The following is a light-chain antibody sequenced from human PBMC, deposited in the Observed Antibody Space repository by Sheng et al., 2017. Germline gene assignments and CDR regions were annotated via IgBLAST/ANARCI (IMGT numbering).Light chain of an antibody. J-gene: IGLJ2*01. Sequence: QSVLTQPPSASGTPGQTVTISCSGSSSNIGTNTVNWYQHLPGAAPKLLIYNNDQRPSGVPDRFSGSKSGTSASLAISGLQSEDEADYYCSANDDRVAGPIFGGGSKLTVL. CDR2: NND. CDR3: SANDDRVAGPI. V-gene: IGLV1-44*01. CDR1: SSNIGTNT.